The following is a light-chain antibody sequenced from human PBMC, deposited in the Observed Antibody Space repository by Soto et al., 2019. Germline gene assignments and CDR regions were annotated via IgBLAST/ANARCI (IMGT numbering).Light chain of an antibody. J-gene: IGKJ5*01. CDR1: QSVSSRY. CDR2: DAS. Sequence: DILFSQSPCTLPLSPGERATLSCRASQSVSSRYLAWYQQKPGQAPRLLIYDASNRATGIPARFSGSGSGTDFTLTIRSLEPEDFAVYYCQQRSSWPITFGQGTRLEIK. CDR3: QQRSSWPIT. V-gene: IGKV3D-20*02.